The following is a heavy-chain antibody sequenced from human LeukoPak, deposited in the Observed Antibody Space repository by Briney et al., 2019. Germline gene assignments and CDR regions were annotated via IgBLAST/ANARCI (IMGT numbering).Heavy chain of an antibody. J-gene: IGHJ4*02. D-gene: IGHD6-19*01. CDR1: GFTFSSYS. CDR3: ARGASSGWYVGYFDY. V-gene: IGHV3-48*02. CDR2: ISSSSSTI. Sequence: GGSLRLSCAASGFTFSSYSMNWVRQAPGKGLEWVSYISSSSSTIYYADSVKGRFTISRDNAKNSLYLQMNSLRDEDTAVYYCARGASSGWYVGYFDYWGQGTLVTVSS.